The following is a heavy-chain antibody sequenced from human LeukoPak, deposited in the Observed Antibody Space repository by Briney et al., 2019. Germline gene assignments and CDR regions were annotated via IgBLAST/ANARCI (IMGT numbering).Heavy chain of an antibody. J-gene: IGHJ4*02. Sequence: PGGSLRLSCAASGFTFSTYTMNWVRQAPGRGLEWVSSISSSSNNINYADSVKGRFTISRDNAMNSVHLQMNSLRVEDTAVYYCARGYQRPGYWGQGTLITVSS. CDR1: GFTFSTYT. D-gene: IGHD2-2*01. V-gene: IGHV3-21*01. CDR2: ISSSSNNI. CDR3: ARGYQRPGY.